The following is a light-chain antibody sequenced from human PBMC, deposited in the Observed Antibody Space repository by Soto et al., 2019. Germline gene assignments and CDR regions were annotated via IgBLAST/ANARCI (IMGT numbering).Light chain of an antibody. V-gene: IGKV4-1*01. CDR2: WAS. CDR3: GEYYNTPPYT. Sequence: DIVMTQSPDSLAVSLGERATINCKSSQSVLYSSNNKNYLAWYQQKPGQPPKLLIYWASTRESGVPDRFSGSGSGTDFTLTISSLQAEDVAGGGGGEYYNTPPYTFGQGTKLEIK. CDR1: QSVLYSSNNKNY. J-gene: IGKJ2*01.